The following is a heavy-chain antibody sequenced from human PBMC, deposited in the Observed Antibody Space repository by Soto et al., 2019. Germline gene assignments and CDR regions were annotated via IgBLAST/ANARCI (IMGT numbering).Heavy chain of an antibody. V-gene: IGHV4-4*02. J-gene: IGHJ4*02. CDR1: IGSITSTNW. CDR3: GANAGATYGPLDY. CDR2: IYHTGST. Sequence: QVQLQQSGPGLVKPSGTLSLTCAVSIGSITSTNWWAWGRQPPGKELEWLGEIYHTGSTNYNPSLKNRVTIPVDKSKNQFSLRRFSVTAAETDVYYCGANAGATYGPLDYWGLGTLVTVSS. D-gene: IGHD4-17*01.